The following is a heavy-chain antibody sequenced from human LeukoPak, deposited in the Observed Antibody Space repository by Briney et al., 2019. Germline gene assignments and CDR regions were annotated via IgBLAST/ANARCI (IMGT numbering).Heavy chain of an antibody. V-gene: IGHV3-23*01. CDR1: GFTFSSYA. Sequence: GGSLRLSCAASGFTFSSYAMSWVRQAPGKGLEWVSAISGSGGATYYADSVKGRFTISRDNSKNTLYLQMNSLRAEDTAVYYCAIYDSRGYFDYWGQGTLVTVSS. CDR2: ISGSGGAT. CDR3: AIYDSRGYFDY. D-gene: IGHD3-22*01. J-gene: IGHJ4*02.